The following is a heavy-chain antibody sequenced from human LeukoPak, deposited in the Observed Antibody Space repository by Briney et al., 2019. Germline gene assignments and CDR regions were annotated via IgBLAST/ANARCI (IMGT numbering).Heavy chain of an antibody. D-gene: IGHD6-13*01. CDR1: GFTFSNYG. CDR2: IWFDGSIN. Sequence: GGSLRLSCAASGFTFSNYGMHWVPQAPGKGLEWVAVIWFDGSINYYADSVKGRFTISRDNSKNTLYLLMNSLRAEDTAVYFCARDRSTTWSNFDYWGQGTLVTVSS. V-gene: IGHV3-33*01. CDR3: ARDRSTTWSNFDY. J-gene: IGHJ4*02.